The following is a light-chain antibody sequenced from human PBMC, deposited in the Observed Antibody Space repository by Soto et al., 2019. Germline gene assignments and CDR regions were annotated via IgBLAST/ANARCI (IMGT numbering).Light chain of an antibody. CDR2: SNN. CDR3: AAWDDSLSGLWV. V-gene: IGLV1-47*02. CDR1: SSNIGSNY. J-gene: IGLJ3*02. Sequence: QSVLTQPPSASGTPGQRVTISCSGSSSNIGSNYVYWYQQLPGTAPKLLIYSNNQRPSGVPDRFSGSKSGHSASLAISGLRSEDEADYYCAAWDDSLSGLWVFGGGTKLTVL.